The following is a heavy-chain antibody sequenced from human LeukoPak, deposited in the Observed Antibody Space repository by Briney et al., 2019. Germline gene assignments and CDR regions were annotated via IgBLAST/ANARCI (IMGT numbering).Heavy chain of an antibody. Sequence: GGSLRLSCAASGFTFSSYGLHWVRQAPGKGLEWVAVISYDGSTKYYADSVKGRFTTSRDNSKNTLYLQMNSLRAEDTAVYYCVKGDDARLDFWGQATLVTVSS. CDR2: ISYDGSTK. V-gene: IGHV3-30*18. J-gene: IGHJ4*02. CDR1: GFTFSSYG. CDR3: VKGDDARLDF.